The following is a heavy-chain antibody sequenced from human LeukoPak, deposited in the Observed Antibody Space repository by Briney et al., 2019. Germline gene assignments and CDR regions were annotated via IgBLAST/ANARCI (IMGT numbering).Heavy chain of an antibody. CDR2: INPNSGGT. Sequence: ASVKVSCKASRYTFTGYYMHWVRQAPGQGLEWMGWINPNSGGTNYAQKFQGRVTMTRDTSISTAYMELSRLRSDDTAVYYCASRSTDFYDILTGLPTGYWGQGTLVTVSS. V-gene: IGHV1-2*02. D-gene: IGHD3-9*01. J-gene: IGHJ4*02. CDR1: RYTFTGYY. CDR3: ASRSTDFYDILTGLPTGY.